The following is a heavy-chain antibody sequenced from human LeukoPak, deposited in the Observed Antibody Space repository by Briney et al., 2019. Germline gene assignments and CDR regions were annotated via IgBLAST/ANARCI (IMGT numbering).Heavy chain of an antibody. CDR2: IYSGGAT. D-gene: IGHD3-22*01. CDR3: ARDSGGDSSGYAQL. Sequence: GGSLRLSCAASGFTVINTNMSWVRQAPGKGLEWVSVIYSGGATYYSGSVKGRFAISRDNSKNTLYLQMNSLRAEDTAVYYCARDSGGDSSGYAQLWGQRTLVTVSS. J-gene: IGHJ4*02. CDR1: GFTVINTN. V-gene: IGHV3-66*01.